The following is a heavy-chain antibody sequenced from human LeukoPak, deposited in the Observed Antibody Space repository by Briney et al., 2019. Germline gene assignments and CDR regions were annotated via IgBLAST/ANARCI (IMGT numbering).Heavy chain of an antibody. CDR2: ISYDGSNK. J-gene: IGHJ6*02. CDR1: GFTFSSYA. CDR3: AREGMTYDILTRYHYYYGMDV. D-gene: IGHD3-9*01. V-gene: IGHV3-30-3*01. Sequence: PGGSLRLSCAASGFTFSSYAMHWVRQAPGKGLEWVAVISYDGSNKYYADSVKGRFTISRDNSKNTLYLQMNSLRAEDTAVYYCAREGMTYDILTRYHYYYGMDVWGQGTTVTVSS.